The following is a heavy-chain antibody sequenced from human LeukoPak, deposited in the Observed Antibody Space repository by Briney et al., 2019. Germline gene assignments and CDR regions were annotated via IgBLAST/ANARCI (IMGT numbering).Heavy chain of an antibody. J-gene: IGHJ4*02. CDR2: MKPDGSET. CDR3: AKARPGDTFDY. CDR1: GFTFGIYW. Sequence: PEGSLRLSCAASGFTFGIYWMNWVRQAPGRGLEWVASMKPDGSETNYLDSVKGRFTISRDNAKNSLYLQMNSLRVEDTAIYYCAKARPGDTFDYWGQGTLVTVSS. V-gene: IGHV3-7*01. D-gene: IGHD3-10*01.